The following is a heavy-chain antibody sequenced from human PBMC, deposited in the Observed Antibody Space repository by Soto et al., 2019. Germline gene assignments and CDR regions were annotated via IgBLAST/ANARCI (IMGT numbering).Heavy chain of an antibody. CDR2: IHRSGST. CDR3: ASRDYYDSSGYFTY. Sequence: QVQLQESGPGLVKPSGTLSLTCAVSGGSISNDNWWSWVRQPPGKGLEWIGEIHRSGSTNYNPSLKSRVTISIDKSKNQFSLKLSSVTAADTAVYYCASRDYYDSSGYFTYWGQGTLVTVSS. D-gene: IGHD3-22*01. CDR1: GGSISNDNW. V-gene: IGHV4-4*02. J-gene: IGHJ4*02.